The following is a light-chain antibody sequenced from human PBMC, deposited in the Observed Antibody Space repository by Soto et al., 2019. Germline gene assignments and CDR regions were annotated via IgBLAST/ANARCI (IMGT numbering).Light chain of an antibody. V-gene: IGLV2-23*01. CDR3: SSYAGTWV. Sequence: QSALTQPASVSGSPGQSITISCTGTTSDVGSYNLVSWYQQHPGKAPKLMIYEGNKRPSGVSNRFSGSKSCNASSLTISGLQADDEAAYYCSSYAGTWVFGGGTKLTVL. CDR1: TSDVGSYNL. J-gene: IGLJ3*02. CDR2: EGN.